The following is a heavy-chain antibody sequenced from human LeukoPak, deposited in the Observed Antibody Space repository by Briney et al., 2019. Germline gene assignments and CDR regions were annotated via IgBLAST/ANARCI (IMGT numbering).Heavy chain of an antibody. CDR1: EFTFSRYG. CDR2: IRYDGGSQ. Sequence: GGSLRLSCAASEFTFSRYGMYWVRQAPGKGLEWVTFIRYDGGSQYYGDSVKGRFTISRDNSNNTLYLQMNSLRPEDTAVYYCAKGLYYYDSSGLTPFDSWGKGTLVTVSS. D-gene: IGHD3-22*01. V-gene: IGHV3-30*02. CDR3: AKGLYYYDSSGLTPFDS. J-gene: IGHJ4*02.